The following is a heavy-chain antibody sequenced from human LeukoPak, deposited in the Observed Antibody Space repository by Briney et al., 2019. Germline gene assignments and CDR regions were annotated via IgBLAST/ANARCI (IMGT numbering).Heavy chain of an antibody. CDR3: AKDHHFGVNYFDY. D-gene: IGHD3-10*01. CDR1: GFTFSSYG. V-gene: IGHV3-30*18. Sequence: GGSLRLSCAASGFTFSSYGMHWVRQAPGKGLEWVAVISYDGSNKYYADSVKGRFTISRDNSKNTLYLQMNSLRAEDTAVYYCAKDHHFGVNYFDYWGQGTLVTVSS. J-gene: IGHJ4*02. CDR2: ISYDGSNK.